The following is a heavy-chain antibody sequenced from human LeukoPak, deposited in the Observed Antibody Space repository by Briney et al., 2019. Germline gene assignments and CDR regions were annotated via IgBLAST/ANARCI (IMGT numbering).Heavy chain of an antibody. CDR2: ISAFSGKT. J-gene: IGHJ4*02. CDR3: ARLSYDGEGY. CDR1: GYTFTTYG. Sequence: ASVKVSCKTSGYTFTTYGISGWRQAPGQGLEYMGWISAFSGKTNYAQKFQGRVALTMDTSTSTVEMELRSLKFDDTAVYFCARLSYDGEGYWGQGTLVTVSS. D-gene: IGHD3-10*01. V-gene: IGHV1-18*01.